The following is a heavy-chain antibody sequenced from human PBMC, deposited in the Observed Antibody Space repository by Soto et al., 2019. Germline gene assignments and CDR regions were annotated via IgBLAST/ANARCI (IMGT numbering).Heavy chain of an antibody. CDR2: IIPIFGTA. V-gene: IGHV1-69*13. CDR3: ARDLQFLSGMDV. J-gene: IGHJ6*02. D-gene: IGHD1-1*01. Sequence: SVKVSCKASGGTFSSYAISWVRQAPGQGLEWMGGIIPIFGTANYAQKFQGRVTITADESTSTAYMELSSLRSEDTAVYYCARDLQFLSGMDVWGQGTTVTVSS. CDR1: GGTFSSYA.